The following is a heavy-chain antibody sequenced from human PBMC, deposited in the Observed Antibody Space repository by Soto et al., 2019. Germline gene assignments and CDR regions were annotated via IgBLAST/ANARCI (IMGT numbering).Heavy chain of an antibody. CDR1: GFSVSSRY. J-gene: IGHJ4*02. CDR3: ASDSYMGC. Sequence: EVQLVESGGGLVRPGGSLRLACVASGFSVSSRYMSWVRQAPGKGLEWLSVIYNDGSAHYADSVKGRFTISRDDSRNTLNLQMNSLRVDDTAVYYSASDSYMGCWGQGALVTVSS. V-gene: IGHV3-66*01. D-gene: IGHD2-2*02. CDR2: IYNDGSA.